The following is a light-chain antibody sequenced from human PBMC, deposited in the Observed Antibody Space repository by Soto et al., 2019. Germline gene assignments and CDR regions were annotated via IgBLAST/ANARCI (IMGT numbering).Light chain of an antibody. CDR2: YKSDSDK. J-gene: IGLJ3*02. CDR1: SGINVGTYR. V-gene: IGLV5-45*03. CDR3: MIWHSSAWV. Sequence: QAVVTQPSSLSASPGASASLTCTLRSGINVGTYRIYWYQQKPGSPPQYLLRYKSDSDKQQGSGVPSRFSGSEDASANAGILLISGLQSEDEADYYCMIWHSSAWVFGGGTKLTVL.